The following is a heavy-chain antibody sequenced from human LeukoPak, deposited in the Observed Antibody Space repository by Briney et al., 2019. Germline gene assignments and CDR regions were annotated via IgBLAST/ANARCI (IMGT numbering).Heavy chain of an antibody. V-gene: IGHV4-61*02. CDR3: ASTVGYCSSILCYTIDS. J-gene: IGHJ4*02. CDR1: SVSISSSSYY. CDR2: IHTSGST. D-gene: IGHD2-2*02. Sequence: SETLSLTCTVSSVSISSSSYYWSWIRQPAGKGLEWIGRIHTSGSTNYNPSLKSRVTISVDTSKNQFSLKLSSVTAADTAMYYCASTVGYCSSILCYTIDSWGQGTLVTVSS.